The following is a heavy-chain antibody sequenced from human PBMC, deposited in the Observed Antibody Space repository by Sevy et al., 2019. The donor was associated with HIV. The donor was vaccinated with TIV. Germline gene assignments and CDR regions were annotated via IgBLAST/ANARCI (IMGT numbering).Heavy chain of an antibody. D-gene: IGHD3-22*01. Sequence: ASVKVSCSTSGYTFSVHYIYWVRQAAGQGLEWMGWINPNTGDTNFAPKFQGRVTMTRDSSINTAYMELLRLTSADTAVYFCARLRYSDPSGQYYGGGADYFDYWGQGTLVTVSS. V-gene: IGHV1-2*02. CDR1: GYTFSVHY. CDR2: INPNTGDT. CDR3: ARLRYSDPSGQYYGGGADYFDY. J-gene: IGHJ4*02.